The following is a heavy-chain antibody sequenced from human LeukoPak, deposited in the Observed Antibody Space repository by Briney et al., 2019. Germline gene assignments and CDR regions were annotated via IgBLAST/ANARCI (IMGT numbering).Heavy chain of an antibody. J-gene: IGHJ4*02. Sequence: SETLSLTCTVSGGSTTNYYWSWIRQPPGKGLEWIGYIYYSGNTNCNPSLKSRVTISVDASNNQFSLNLSSVTAADTAVYYCARGPTRYYFDYWGQGTLVTVSS. V-gene: IGHV4-59*01. CDR3: ARGPTRYYFDY. CDR1: GGSTTNYY. CDR2: IYYSGNT.